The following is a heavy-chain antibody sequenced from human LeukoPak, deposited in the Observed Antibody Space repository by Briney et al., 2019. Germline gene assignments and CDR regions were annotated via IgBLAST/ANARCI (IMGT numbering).Heavy chain of an antibody. D-gene: IGHD2-8*01. J-gene: IGHJ6*03. CDR2: IKQDGSEK. CDR3: GRDERIVQMLYPQPPYTNMAF. Sequence: GGSLRLSCAASGFTFSSYWMSWVRQAPGKGLEWVANIKQDGSEKYYVDSVKGRFTISRDNAKNSLYLQMNSLRAEDTAVYYCGRDERIVQMLYPQPPYTNMAFGGKGT. CDR1: GFTFSSYW. V-gene: IGHV3-7*01.